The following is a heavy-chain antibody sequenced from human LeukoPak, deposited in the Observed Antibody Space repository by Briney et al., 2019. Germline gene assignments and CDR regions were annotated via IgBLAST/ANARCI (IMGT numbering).Heavy chain of an antibody. CDR3: ARDRLWYFDY. V-gene: IGHV3-21*01. CDR2: ISSSSSYI. CDR1: GFTFSSYS. Sequence: PGRSLRLSCAASGFTFSSYSMNWVRQAPGKGLEWVSSISSSSSYIYYADSVKGRFTISRDNAKNSLYLQMNSLRAEDTAVYYCARDRLWYFDYWGQGTLVTVSS. J-gene: IGHJ4*02. D-gene: IGHD2-21*01.